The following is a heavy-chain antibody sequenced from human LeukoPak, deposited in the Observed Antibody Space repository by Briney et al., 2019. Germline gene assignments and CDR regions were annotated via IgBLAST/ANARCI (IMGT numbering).Heavy chain of an antibody. CDR3: ARGGLVTYYDHVWGSYRYPNYYYYGMDV. Sequence: SVKVSCKASGGTFSSYAISWVRRAPGQGLEWMGGIIPIFGTANYAQKFQGRVTITADESTSTAYMELSSLRSEDTAVYYCARGGLVTYYDHVWGSYRYPNYYYYGMDVWGQGTTVTVSS. J-gene: IGHJ6*02. CDR2: IIPIFGTA. CDR1: GGTFSSYA. V-gene: IGHV1-69*13. D-gene: IGHD3-16*02.